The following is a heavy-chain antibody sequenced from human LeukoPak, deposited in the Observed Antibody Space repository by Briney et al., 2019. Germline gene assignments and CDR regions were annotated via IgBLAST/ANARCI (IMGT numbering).Heavy chain of an antibody. J-gene: IGHJ5*02. CDR2: IKPDGSEK. Sequence: GGCLRLSCAASGFTFSNYWMNWVRQAPGKGLEWVANIKPDGSEKYYVDSVKGRFTISRDNAKNSLDLQMNSLRAEDTAVYYCARVNYDSSGVGWFDPWGQGTLVTVSS. D-gene: IGHD3-22*01. CDR1: GFTFSNYW. CDR3: ARVNYDSSGVGWFDP. V-gene: IGHV3-7*05.